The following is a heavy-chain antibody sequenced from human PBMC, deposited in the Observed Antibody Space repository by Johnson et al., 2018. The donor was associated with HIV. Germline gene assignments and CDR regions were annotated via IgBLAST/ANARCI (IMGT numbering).Heavy chain of an antibody. CDR2: ISSSGGTI. CDR1: GFTFSDYY. V-gene: IGHV3-11*04. CDR3: ATVWRNEGRHAFDV. D-gene: IGHD1-1*01. Sequence: QVQLVESGGGLVKPGGSLRLSCAASGFTFSDYYMTWIRQAPGKGLEWVSYISSSGGTIYYTDPVKGRFTISRDNAKNSLYLHMNSLRAEDTAVYYCATVWRNEGRHAFDVWGQGTMVTVSS. J-gene: IGHJ3*01.